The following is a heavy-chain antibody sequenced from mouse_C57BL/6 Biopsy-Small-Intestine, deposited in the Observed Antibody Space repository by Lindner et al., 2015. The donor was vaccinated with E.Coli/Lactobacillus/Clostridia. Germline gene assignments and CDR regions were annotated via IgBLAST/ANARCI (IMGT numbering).Heavy chain of an antibody. D-gene: IGHD4-1*02. V-gene: IGHV1-4*01. CDR1: GYTFISHS. CDR3: ARGRIVVIPTAPPNWLDP. CDR2: INPGNGYK. Sequence: SVKVSCKASGYTFISHSIHWVRQAPGQSLEWMGWINPGNGYKKYSQKFQGRVTITKDTSASTAYMELSGLRSEDTAVYYCARGRIVVIPTAPPNWLDPWGQGTLVTVSS. J-gene: IGHJ4*01.